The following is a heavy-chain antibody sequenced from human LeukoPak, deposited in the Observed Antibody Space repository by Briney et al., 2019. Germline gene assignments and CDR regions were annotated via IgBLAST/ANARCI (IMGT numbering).Heavy chain of an antibody. Sequence: GASVKVSCKASGYTFTSDGISWVRQAPGQGLEWMGWINPNSGGTNYAQKLQGRVTMTRDTSISTAYMELSRLRSDDTAVYYCATLVATSPFDYWGQGTLVTVSS. CDR3: ATLVATSPFDY. D-gene: IGHD5-12*01. J-gene: IGHJ4*02. CDR2: INPNSGGT. CDR1: GYTFTSDG. V-gene: IGHV1-2*02.